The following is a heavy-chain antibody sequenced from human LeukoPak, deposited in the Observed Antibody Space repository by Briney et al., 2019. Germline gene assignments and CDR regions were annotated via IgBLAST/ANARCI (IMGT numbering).Heavy chain of an antibody. CDR3: ARGQDYGGYMAPFDY. J-gene: IGHJ4*02. D-gene: IGHD5-12*01. CDR2: IYPGDSDT. CDR1: GYSFTSYW. Sequence: KPGESLKISCKGSGYSFTSYWIGWVRQMPGKGLEWRGIIYPGDSDTRYSPSFQGQVTISADKSISTTYLQWSSLKASDTAMYYCARGQDYGGYMAPFDYWGQGTLVTVSS. V-gene: IGHV5-51*01.